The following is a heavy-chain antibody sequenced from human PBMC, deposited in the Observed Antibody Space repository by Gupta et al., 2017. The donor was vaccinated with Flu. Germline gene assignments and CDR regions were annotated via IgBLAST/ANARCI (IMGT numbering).Heavy chain of an antibody. CDR3: AKHRRFDLLGSAFRIGNDY. D-gene: IGHD3-9*01. CDR1: GFSFGDYA. J-gene: IGHJ4*02. Sequence: EVQLLESGGGLEQPGGSLRLSCAAYGFSFGDYAMSWVRQAPGKGLEWVSAIGGSGSSTYYADSVRGRFSISRDNSKKRLYLQMNSLRAEDTAVYYCAKHRRFDLLGSAFRIGNDYWGQGTLVTVSS. V-gene: IGHV3-23*01. CDR2: IGGSGSST.